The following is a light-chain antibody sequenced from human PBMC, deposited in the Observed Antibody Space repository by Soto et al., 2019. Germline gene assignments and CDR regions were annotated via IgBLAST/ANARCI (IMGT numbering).Light chain of an antibody. Sequence: IVMTQSPLSLPVTPGEPASISCRSSQSLLHTSGDNYLDWYVQKPWQSPQLLIYLCSRRASGVTDRFRGSGAGTYCTLKISRVEAEDVGIYYCLQAIQHLPYTLGHGTTLEIK. CDR3: LQAIQHLPYT. J-gene: IGKJ2*01. CDR1: QSLLHTSGDNY. V-gene: IGKV2-28*01. CDR2: LCS.